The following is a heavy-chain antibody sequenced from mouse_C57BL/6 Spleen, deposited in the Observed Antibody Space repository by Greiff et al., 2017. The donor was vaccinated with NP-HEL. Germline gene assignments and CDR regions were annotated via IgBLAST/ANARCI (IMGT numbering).Heavy chain of an antibody. V-gene: IGHV1-64*01. Sequence: QVHVKQPGAELVKPGASVKLSCKASGYTFTSYWMPWVKQRPGQGLEWIGMIRPDSGSTNYHEKFKSKATLTVYKSSSTAYMQLSSLTSEDSAVDYCARGGGDYWGQGTSVTVSS. CDR1: GYTFTSYW. CDR3: ARGGGDY. J-gene: IGHJ4*01. CDR2: IRPDSGST.